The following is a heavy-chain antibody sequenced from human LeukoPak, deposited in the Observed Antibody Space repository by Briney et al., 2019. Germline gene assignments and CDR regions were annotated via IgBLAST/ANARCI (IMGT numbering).Heavy chain of an antibody. CDR3: ARGGRYSGSYLDY. D-gene: IGHD1-26*01. J-gene: IGHJ4*02. CDR2: INHSGST. CDR1: GGSFSGYY. Sequence: PSETLSLTCAAYGGSFSGYYWSWIRQPPGKGLEWIGEINHSGSTNYNPSLKSRVTISVDTSKNQFSLKLSSVTAADTAVYYCARGGRYSGSYLDYWGQGTLVTVSS. V-gene: IGHV4-34*01.